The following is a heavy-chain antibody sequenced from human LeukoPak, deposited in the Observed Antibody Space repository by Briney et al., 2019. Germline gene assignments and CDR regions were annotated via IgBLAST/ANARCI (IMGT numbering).Heavy chain of an antibody. D-gene: IGHD3-10*01. J-gene: IGHJ4*02. CDR1: GFTVSSYG. V-gene: IGHV3-30*04. Sequence: PGRSLRLAWAASGFTVSSYGMDWVRQAPGKGREWVAVISYDGSNKYYADSVKGRFTISRDNSKNTLYLQMNSLRAEDTAVYYCASGGLGARKYYSDPFHYWGQGTLVTVSS. CDR3: ASGGLGARKYYSDPFHY. CDR2: ISYDGSNK.